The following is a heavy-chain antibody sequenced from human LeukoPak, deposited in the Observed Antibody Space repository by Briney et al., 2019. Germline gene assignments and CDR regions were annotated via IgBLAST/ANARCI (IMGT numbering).Heavy chain of an antibody. D-gene: IGHD5-24*01. CDR1: GFPFSSHV. V-gene: IGHV3-23*01. Sequence: GGSLRLSCAASGFPFSSHVLSWVRQAPGKGLEWIAYINHNGEAIYYPDFVKGRFIISRDNSKNTLYLQMNSLRAEGTAVYYCAKRRDGYNYFLDYWGQGTLVTVSS. CDR3: AKRRDGYNYFLDY. J-gene: IGHJ4*02. CDR2: INHNGEAI.